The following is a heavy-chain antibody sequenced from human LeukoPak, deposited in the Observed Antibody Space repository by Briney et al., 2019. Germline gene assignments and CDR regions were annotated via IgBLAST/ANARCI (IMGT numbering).Heavy chain of an antibody. J-gene: IGHJ5*02. Sequence: SETLSLTCTVSGGSISSSGYYWGWIRQPPGKGLEWIGSIYYSGSTYYNPSLKSRVTISVDTSKNQFSLKLSSVTAADTAVYYCARVLAAAGNNWFDPWGQGTLVTVSS. CDR1: GGSISSSGYY. CDR3: ARVLAAAGNNWFDP. D-gene: IGHD6-13*01. V-gene: IGHV4-39*07. CDR2: IYYSGST.